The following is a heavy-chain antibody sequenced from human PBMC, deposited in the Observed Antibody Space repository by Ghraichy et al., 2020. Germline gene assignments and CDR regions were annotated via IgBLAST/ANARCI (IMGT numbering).Heavy chain of an antibody. V-gene: IGHV3-23*01. CDR3: AKAKSYSRRGYFDY. CDR1: GFTFSSYA. Sequence: GGSLRLSCAASGFTFSSYAMSWVRQAPGKGLEWVSAISGSGGSTYYADSVKGRFTISRDNSKNTLYLQMNSLRAEDMAVYYCAKAKSYSRRGYFDYWGQGTLVTVSS. CDR2: ISGSGGST. D-gene: IGHD2-21*01. J-gene: IGHJ4*02.